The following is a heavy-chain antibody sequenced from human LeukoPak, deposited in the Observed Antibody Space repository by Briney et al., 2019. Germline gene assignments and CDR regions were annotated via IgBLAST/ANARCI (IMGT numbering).Heavy chain of an antibody. Sequence: SQTLSLTCAVSGGSISSGGYSWSWIRQPPGKGLEWIGYIYHSGSTYYNPSLKSRVTISVDRSKNQFSLKLSSVTAADTAVYYCARMSALAVIGTTRYHAFDIWGPGTMVAVSS. D-gene: IGHD2-15*01. CDR3: ARMSALAVIGTTRYHAFDI. CDR2: IYHSGST. J-gene: IGHJ3*02. V-gene: IGHV4-30-2*01. CDR1: GGSISSGGYS.